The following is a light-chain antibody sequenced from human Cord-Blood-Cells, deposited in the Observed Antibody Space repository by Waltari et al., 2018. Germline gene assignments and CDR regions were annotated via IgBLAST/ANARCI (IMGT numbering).Light chain of an antibody. V-gene: IGLV2-14*01. CDR3: SSYTSSSTVV. Sequence: QSALPQPASVSGSPGQSITFSCTGPSSDVGGYNYDSWYQQHPGKAHKLMIYDVSNRPSGVSHRFSGSKSGNAASLTISGLQAENEADYYCSSYTSSSTVVFGGGTKLTVL. CDR2: DVS. CDR1: SSDVGGYNY. J-gene: IGLJ2*01.